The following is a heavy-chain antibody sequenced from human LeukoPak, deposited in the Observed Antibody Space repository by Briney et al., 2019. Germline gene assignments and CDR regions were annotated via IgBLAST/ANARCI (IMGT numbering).Heavy chain of an antibody. Sequence: GGSLRLSCAASGFTFSSYGMHWVRQAPGKGLEWVAVISFDGTSKYYADSVKGRFTIFRDNSRKMVYLQMDSLRPEDTAVYYCARVARGHFFDYWGQGTLVTVSS. CDR2: ISFDGTSK. CDR1: GFTFSSYG. CDR3: ARVARGHFFDY. J-gene: IGHJ4*02. D-gene: IGHD6-6*01. V-gene: IGHV3-30*19.